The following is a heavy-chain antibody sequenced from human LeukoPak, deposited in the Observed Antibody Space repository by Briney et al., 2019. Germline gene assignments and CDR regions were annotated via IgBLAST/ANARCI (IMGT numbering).Heavy chain of an antibody. J-gene: IGHJ1*01. CDR1: GGSISSSSYY. Sequence: SETLSLTSTVSGGSISSSSYYWGWIRQPPGKGLEWIGSIYYSGSTYYNPSLKSRVTISVDTSKNQFSLKLSSVTAADTAVYYCASYCSSTSCYRGLEYFQHWGQGTLVTVSS. CDR3: ASYCSSTSCYRGLEYFQH. D-gene: IGHD2-2*02. CDR2: IYYSGST. V-gene: IGHV4-39*01.